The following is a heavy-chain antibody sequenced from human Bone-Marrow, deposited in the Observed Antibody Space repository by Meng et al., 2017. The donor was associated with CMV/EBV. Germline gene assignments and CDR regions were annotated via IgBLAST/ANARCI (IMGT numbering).Heavy chain of an antibody. CDR3: ARALGGYSSGFHLNDDAFDI. CDR2: ISSSSSYI. Sequence: GGSLRLSCAASGFTFSSYAMHWVRQAPGKGLEWVSSISSSSSYIYYADSVKGRFTISRDNAKNSLYLQMNSLRAEDTAVYYCARALGGYSSGFHLNDDAFDIWGQGTMVTVSS. J-gene: IGHJ3*02. CDR1: GFTFSSYA. D-gene: IGHD6-19*01. V-gene: IGHV3-21*01.